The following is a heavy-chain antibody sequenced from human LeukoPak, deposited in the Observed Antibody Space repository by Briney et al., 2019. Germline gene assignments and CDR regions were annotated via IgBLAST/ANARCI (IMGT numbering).Heavy chain of an antibody. CDR1: GFTFSYYY. J-gene: IGHJ6*03. Sequence: PGGALILSCAASGFTFSYYYMSWVRQAPGKGLELVSYISSSGSTIYYADSVKGRLSSSRDNAKNSLYLQMNSLRAEDTAVYYCAKGPRSVTMFRGGYYMDVWGKGTTVTISS. CDR3: AKGPRSVTMFRGGYYMDV. D-gene: IGHD3-10*01. CDR2: ISSSGSTI. V-gene: IGHV3-11*01.